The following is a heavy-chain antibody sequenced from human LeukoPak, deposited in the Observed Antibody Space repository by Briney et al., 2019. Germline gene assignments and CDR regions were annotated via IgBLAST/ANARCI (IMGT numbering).Heavy chain of an antibody. V-gene: IGHV5-51*01. Sequence: LGESLKISCKGSGYSFTSYWIGWVRQMPGKGLEWMGIIYPGDSDTRYSPSFQGQVTIPADKSISTAYLQWSSLKASDTAMYYCAGRITFGGVITAAFDIWGQGTMVTVSS. J-gene: IGHJ3*02. CDR1: GYSFTSYW. CDR3: AGRITFGGVITAAFDI. CDR2: IYPGDSDT. D-gene: IGHD3-16*02.